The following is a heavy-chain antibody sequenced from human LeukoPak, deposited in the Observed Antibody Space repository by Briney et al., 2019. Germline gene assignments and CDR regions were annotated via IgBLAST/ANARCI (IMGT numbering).Heavy chain of an antibody. D-gene: IGHD3-9*01. Sequence: SETLSLTCTVSGGSISTSSYYWGWIRQPPGRGLEWIGEINHSGSTNYNPSLKSRVTISVDTSKNQFSLKLSSVTAADTAVYYCARHTYYDILTGYSNWFDPWGQGTLVTVSS. J-gene: IGHJ5*02. CDR2: INHSGST. CDR1: GGSISTSSYY. V-gene: IGHV4-39*01. CDR3: ARHTYYDILTGYSNWFDP.